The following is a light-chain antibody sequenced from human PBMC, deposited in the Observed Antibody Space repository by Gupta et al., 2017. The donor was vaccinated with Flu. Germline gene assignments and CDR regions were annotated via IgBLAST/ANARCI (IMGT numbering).Light chain of an antibody. V-gene: IGLV2-14*03. Sequence: SALTQLASVSGSPGQSMTISCTGTSSDVGDYKNVSWYQQHPGKAPKLMIYDVSYRPSGVSNRFSGSKSGNTASLTISGLQAEDEADYYCGSYTSSNTLQVIFGGGTRLTVL. J-gene: IGLJ2*01. CDR3: GSYTSSNTLQVI. CDR2: DVS. CDR1: SSDVGDYKN.